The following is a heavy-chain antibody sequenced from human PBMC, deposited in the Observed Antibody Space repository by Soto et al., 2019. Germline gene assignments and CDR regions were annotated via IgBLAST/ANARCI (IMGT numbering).Heavy chain of an antibody. V-gene: IGHV1-8*01. Sequence: ASVKVSCKASGYTFTSYDINWVRQATGQGLEWMGWMNPNSGNTGYAQKFQGRVTMTRNTSISTAYMELSSLRSEDTAVYYCARDERRTGYCSGGSCYDYYYMDVWGKGTTVTVSS. J-gene: IGHJ6*03. CDR1: GYTFTSYD. D-gene: IGHD2-15*01. CDR3: ARDERRTGYCSGGSCYDYYYMDV. CDR2: MNPNSGNT.